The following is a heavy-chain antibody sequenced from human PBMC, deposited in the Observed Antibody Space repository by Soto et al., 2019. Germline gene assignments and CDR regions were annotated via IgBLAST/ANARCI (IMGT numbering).Heavy chain of an antibody. J-gene: IGHJ4*02. CDR2: IYYSGST. V-gene: IGHV4-59*01. CDR3: ARGTSSWSWKFDY. Sequence: SETLSLTCSVSGASISSYYWSWIRQPPGKGLEWLAYIYYSGSTSYNPSLKSRVSISLDTSMNQFSLKLSSVTAADTAVYYCARGTSSWSWKFDYWGQGILVT. CDR1: GASISSYY. D-gene: IGHD6-13*01.